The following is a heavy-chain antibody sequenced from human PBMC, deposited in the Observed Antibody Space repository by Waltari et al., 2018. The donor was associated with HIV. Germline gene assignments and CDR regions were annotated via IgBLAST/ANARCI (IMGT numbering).Heavy chain of an antibody. CDR3: ARDRASGSYHYNYGMDV. CDR1: GYTFSSYY. CDR2: INTRGGST. V-gene: IGHV1-46*01. D-gene: IGHD1-26*01. Sequence: QVQLVQSGAEVKKPGASVKVSCKASGYTFSSYYINWVRQAPGQGLEWMGQINTRGGSTSYGQKCQGRVTMTRDTSTSTVYMELSSLRSEDTAVYYCARDRASGSYHYNYGMDVWGQGTTVTVSS. J-gene: IGHJ6*02.